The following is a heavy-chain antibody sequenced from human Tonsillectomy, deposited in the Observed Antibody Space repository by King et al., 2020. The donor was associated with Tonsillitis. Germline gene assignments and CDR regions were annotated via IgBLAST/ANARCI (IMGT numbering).Heavy chain of an antibody. Sequence: VQLVESGAEVKKPGESLKISCKGSEYSFTTYWIGWVRQMPGKGLEWMGIIYPGDSDTRYSPPFQGQVTISADKSISTAYLQWSSLTASDTAIYYCARYNSGFGLDYWGQGTLVTVSS. J-gene: IGHJ4*02. CDR1: EYSFTTYW. CDR2: IYPGDSDT. CDR3: ARYNSGFGLDY. D-gene: IGHD1-1*01. V-gene: IGHV5-51*01.